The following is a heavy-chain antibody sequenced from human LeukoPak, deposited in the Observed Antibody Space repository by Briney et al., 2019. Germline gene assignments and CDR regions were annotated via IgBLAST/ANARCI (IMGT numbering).Heavy chain of an antibody. Sequence: GGSLRLSCAASGFTFSSYGMHWVRQAPGKGLEWVAFIRYDGSNKYYADSVKGRFTISRDNSKNTLYLQMNSLRAEDTAVYYCAKDREYQLLNDAFDIWGQGTMVTVSS. CDR3: AKDREYQLLNDAFDI. V-gene: IGHV3-30*02. CDR1: GFTFSSYG. CDR2: IRYDGSNK. J-gene: IGHJ3*02. D-gene: IGHD2-2*01.